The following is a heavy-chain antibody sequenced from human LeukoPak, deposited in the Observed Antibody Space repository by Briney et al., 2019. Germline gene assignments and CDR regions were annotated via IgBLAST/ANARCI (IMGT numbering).Heavy chain of an antibody. CDR2: IYSGGST. J-gene: IGHJ4*02. V-gene: IGHV3-53*01. D-gene: IGHD2-21*01. CDR1: GFTVSSNY. CDR3: ARVSFRYYFDY. Sequence: GGPLRLSCAASGFTVSSNYMSWVRQAPGKELEWVSVIYSGGSTYYADSVKGRFTISRDNSKNTLYLQMNSLRVEDTAVYYCARVSFRYYFDYWGQGTLVTVSS.